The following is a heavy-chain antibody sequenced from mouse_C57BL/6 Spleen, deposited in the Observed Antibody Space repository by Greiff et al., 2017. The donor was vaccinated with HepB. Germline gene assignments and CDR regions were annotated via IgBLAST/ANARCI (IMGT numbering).Heavy chain of an antibody. CDR1: GFTFSDYG. V-gene: IGHV5-17*01. CDR2: ISSGSSTI. CDR3: ARSRLPLMDY. J-gene: IGHJ4*01. Sequence: EVKLQESGGGLVKPGGSLKLSCAASGFTFSDYGMHWVRQAPEKGLEWVAYISSGSSTIYYADTVKGRFTISRDNAKNTLCLQMTSLRSEDTAMYYCARSRLPLMDYWGQGTSVTVSS. D-gene: IGHD5-5*01.